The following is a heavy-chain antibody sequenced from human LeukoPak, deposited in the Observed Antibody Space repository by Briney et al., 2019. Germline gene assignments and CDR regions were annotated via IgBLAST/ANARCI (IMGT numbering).Heavy chain of an antibody. CDR1: GGSISSSNYY. V-gene: IGHV4-61*02. D-gene: IGHD2-2*01. Sequence: SETLSLTCTVSGGSISSSNYYWSWVRQPAGKGLEWIGRIYTSGSTNYNPSLKSRVTIAVDTSKNQFFLKLTSVTAADTAVYYCAIYCSISSCQGNWFDPWGQGTLVTVSS. CDR2: IYTSGST. CDR3: AIYCSISSCQGNWFDP. J-gene: IGHJ5*02.